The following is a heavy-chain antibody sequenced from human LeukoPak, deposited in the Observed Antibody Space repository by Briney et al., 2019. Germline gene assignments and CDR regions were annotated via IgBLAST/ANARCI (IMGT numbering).Heavy chain of an antibody. CDR3: ARESGGSSHFDY. CDR2: IYYSGST. V-gene: IGHV4-59*01. Sequence: SETLSLTCTVSGGSISSYYWSWIRQPPGKGLEWIGYIYYSGSTNYNPSLKSRVTISVDTSKNQFSLKLSSVTAADTAVYYCARESGGSSHFDYWGQGTLATVSS. J-gene: IGHJ4*02. CDR1: GGSISSYY. D-gene: IGHD1-26*01.